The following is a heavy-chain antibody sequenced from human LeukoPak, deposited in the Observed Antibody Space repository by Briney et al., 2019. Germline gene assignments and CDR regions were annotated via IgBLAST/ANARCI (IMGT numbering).Heavy chain of an antibody. D-gene: IGHD5-24*01. CDR2: ISWNSGSI. CDR3: AKDLLATITSFDY. J-gene: IGHJ4*02. Sequence: GGSLRLSCAASGFTFDDYAMHWVRQAPGKGLEWVSGISWNSGSIGYADSVKGRFTISRDNAKNSLYLQMISLRAEDTALYYCAKDLLATITSFDYWGQGTLVSVSS. V-gene: IGHV3-9*01. CDR1: GFTFDDYA.